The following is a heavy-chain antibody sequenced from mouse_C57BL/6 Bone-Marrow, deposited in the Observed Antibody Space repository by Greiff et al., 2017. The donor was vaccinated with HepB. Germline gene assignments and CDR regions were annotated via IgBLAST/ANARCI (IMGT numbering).Heavy chain of an antibody. D-gene: IGHD2-1*01. CDR1: GYTFTSYW. J-gene: IGHJ1*03. CDR3: ARGDGKSYWYFDV. Sequence: VQLQQPGAELVRPGSSVKLSCKASGYTFTSYWMDWVKQRPGQGLEWIGNIYPSDSETHYNQKFKDKATLTVDKSSSTAYMQLSSLTSEDSAVYYCARGDGKSYWYFDVWGTGTTVTVSS. V-gene: IGHV1-61*01. CDR2: IYPSDSET.